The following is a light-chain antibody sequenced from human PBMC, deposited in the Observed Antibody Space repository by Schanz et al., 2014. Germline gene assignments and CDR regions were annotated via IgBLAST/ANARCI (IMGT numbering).Light chain of an antibody. V-gene: IGLV2-8*01. Sequence: QSALTQPASVSGSPGQSITISCTGTSSDVGGYNYVSWYQQHPGKAPKLIISDVTRRPSGVPDRFSGSKSGNTASLTVSGLQAEDEADYYCSSYVGSNNWVFGGGTKLSVL. J-gene: IGLJ3*02. CDR3: SSYVGSNNWV. CDR2: DVT. CDR1: SSDVGGYNY.